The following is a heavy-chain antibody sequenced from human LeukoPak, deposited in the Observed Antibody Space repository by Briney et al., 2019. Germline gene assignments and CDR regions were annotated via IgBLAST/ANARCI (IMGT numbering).Heavy chain of an antibody. J-gene: IGHJ4*02. CDR1: GGSISSGGYS. V-gene: IGHV4-30-2*01. D-gene: IGHD4-17*01. CDR3: ARGRYYGDYIDY. CDR2: IYHSGST. Sequence: SQTLSLTCAVSGGSISSGGYSWSWIRQPPGKGLEWIGYIYHSGSTYYNPSLKSRVTISVDRSKNQFSLKLSSVTAADTAVYYCARGRYYGDYIDYWGQGALVTVSS.